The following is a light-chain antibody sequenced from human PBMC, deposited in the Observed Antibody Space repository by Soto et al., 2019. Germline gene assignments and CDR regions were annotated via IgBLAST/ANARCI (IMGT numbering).Light chain of an antibody. J-gene: IGKJ1*01. Sequence: TLSVSPGERATLSCRASQSITSNLAWYQQKAGQAPRLLIYGASTGATGIPARFSGSGSGTGFTLTISSLQSEDFAVYYCQQYNNWPRTFGQGTKVDIK. CDR3: QQYNNWPRT. CDR2: GAS. V-gene: IGKV3-15*01. CDR1: QSITSN.